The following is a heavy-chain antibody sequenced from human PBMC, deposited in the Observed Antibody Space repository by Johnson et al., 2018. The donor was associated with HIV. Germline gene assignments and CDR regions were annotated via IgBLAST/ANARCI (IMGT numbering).Heavy chain of an antibody. J-gene: IGHJ3*02. V-gene: IGHV3-30*02. D-gene: IGHD2-21*02. Sequence: VHLVESGGGVVQPGGSLRLSCAASGFTFANYGMHWVRQAPGKGLEWVAFIAHDESITHYADSVKGRFTMSRDNSKNTLYLQMKSLRAEDTAIYYCAKDDNLGVWYSDAFDIWGQGTVVTVSS. CDR2: IAHDESIT. CDR1: GFTFANYG. CDR3: AKDDNLGVWYSDAFDI.